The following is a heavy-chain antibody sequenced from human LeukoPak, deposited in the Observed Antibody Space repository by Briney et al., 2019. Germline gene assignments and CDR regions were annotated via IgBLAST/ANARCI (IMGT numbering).Heavy chain of an antibody. CDR3: ARSGYSSGWYDY. CDR2: INHSGST. CDR1: GGSFSGYY. Sequence: SETLSLTCAVYGGSFSGYYWSWIRQPPGKGLEWIGEINHSGSTNYNPSLKSRVTISVDTSKNQFSLKLSSVTAADTAVYYCARSGYSSGWYDYWGRGTLVTVSS. D-gene: IGHD6-19*01. J-gene: IGHJ4*02. V-gene: IGHV4-34*01.